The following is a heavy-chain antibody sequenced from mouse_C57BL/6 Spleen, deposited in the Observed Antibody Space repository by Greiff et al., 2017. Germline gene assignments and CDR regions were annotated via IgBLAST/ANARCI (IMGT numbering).Heavy chain of an antibody. J-gene: IGHJ2*01. V-gene: IGHV1-82*01. D-gene: IGHD1-1*01. CDR1: GYAFSSSW. Sequence: QVQLQQSGPELVKPGASVKISCKASGYAFSSSWMNWVKQRPGKGLEWIGRIYPGDGDTNYNGKFKGKATLTADKSSSTAYMQLSSLTSEDSAVYFCARPHYYGSSGNYFDYWGQGTTLTVSS. CDR2: IYPGDGDT. CDR3: ARPHYYGSSGNYFDY.